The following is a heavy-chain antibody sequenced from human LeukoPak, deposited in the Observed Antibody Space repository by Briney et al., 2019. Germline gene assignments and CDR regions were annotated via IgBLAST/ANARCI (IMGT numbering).Heavy chain of an antibody. Sequence: SETLSLTCAVSDDSFSSHYWTWIRQPPGKGLEWIGYISYIGSTNYNPSLRSRVTISIDTSKNQFSLQLTSVTAADTAVYYCARDLVTVTKGFDIWGQGTMVSVSS. J-gene: IGHJ3*02. D-gene: IGHD4-17*01. V-gene: IGHV4-59*11. CDR1: DDSFSSHY. CDR2: ISYIGST. CDR3: ARDLVTVTKGFDI.